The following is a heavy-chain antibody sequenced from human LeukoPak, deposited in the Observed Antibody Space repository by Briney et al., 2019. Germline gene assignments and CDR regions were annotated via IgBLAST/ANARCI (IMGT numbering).Heavy chain of an antibody. D-gene: IGHD5-12*01. V-gene: IGHV4-59*08. CDR1: GDSIYNNY. Sequence: SETLSITCTVSGDSIYNNYWGWIRQSPGKGLEWIAYFYQKGGGTTDYNPSLESRVTISVDTSKSQFSPNLSSVTAADTAVYYCARVSSRYSGYDFVGNLFDYWGQGTLVTVSS. CDR2: FYQKGGGTT. CDR3: ARVSSRYSGYDFVGNLFDY. J-gene: IGHJ4*02.